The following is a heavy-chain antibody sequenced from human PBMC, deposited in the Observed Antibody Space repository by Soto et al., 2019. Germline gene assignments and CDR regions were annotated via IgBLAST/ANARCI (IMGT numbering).Heavy chain of an antibody. CDR2: ISYDGTNK. D-gene: IGHD3-16*01. CDR1: GFFLSDYV. Sequence: VGSLRLACEGSGFFLSDYVVHGVRKAPGKGLEWVAVISYDGTNKYYGDSAKGRFTIARDNSRNTLYLEMNSLSEEDTAVYYCSKDAGGTTPHGPSLGAWYFYYGMDVWGPGTTVTVSS. V-gene: IGHV3-30*18. J-gene: IGHJ6*02. CDR3: SKDAGGTTPHGPSLGAWYFYYGMDV.